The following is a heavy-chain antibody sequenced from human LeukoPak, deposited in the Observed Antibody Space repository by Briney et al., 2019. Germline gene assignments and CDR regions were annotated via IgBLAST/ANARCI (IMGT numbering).Heavy chain of an antibody. J-gene: IGHJ6*02. Sequence: ASVKVSCKASGGTFSSYAISWVRQAPGQGLEWMGIINPSGGSTSYAQKFQGRVTMTRDTSTSTVYMELSSLRSEDTAVYYCARDGGMITFGGVIPNYYYYGMDVWGQGTTVTVSS. D-gene: IGHD3-16*02. CDR2: INPSGGST. CDR3: ARDGGMITFGGVIPNYYYYGMDV. V-gene: IGHV1-46*01. CDR1: GGTFSSYA.